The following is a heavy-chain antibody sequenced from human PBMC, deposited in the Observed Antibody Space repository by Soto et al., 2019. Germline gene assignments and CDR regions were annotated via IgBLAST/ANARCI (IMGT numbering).Heavy chain of an antibody. V-gene: IGHV3-7*01. D-gene: IGHD3-10*01. J-gene: IGHJ5*02. CDR1: GFTFSSYW. CDR2: IKQDGSEK. CDR3: ARETRECESAICQGWFDL. Sequence: EVQLVESGGGLVQRGGSLRLSCAASGFTFSSYWMSWVRQAPGKGLEWVANIKQDGSEKYYVDSVKGRFTISRDNTKNSLYLQMNSLRAEDTAVYYCARETRECESAICQGWFDLWGQGTLVTVSS.